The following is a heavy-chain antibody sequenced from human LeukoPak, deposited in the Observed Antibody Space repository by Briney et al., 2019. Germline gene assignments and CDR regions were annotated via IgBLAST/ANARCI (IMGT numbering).Heavy chain of an antibody. D-gene: IGHD3-22*01. CDR3: ARHYDNSAYFPLNWFDP. V-gene: IGHV4-39*07. J-gene: IGHJ5*02. Sequence: PSETLSLTCTVSGGSINSNHYYWGWIRQPPGKGLEWIGSLHYSGTTYLNPSLKSRVTISVDASKNQFSLNVNSVTAADTAIYYCARHYDNSAYFPLNWFDPWGQGTLVTVSS. CDR2: LHYSGTT. CDR1: GGSINSNHYY.